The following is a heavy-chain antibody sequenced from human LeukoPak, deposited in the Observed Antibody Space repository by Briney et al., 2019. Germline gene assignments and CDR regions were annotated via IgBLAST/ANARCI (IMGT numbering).Heavy chain of an antibody. Sequence: GGSLRLSCVASGFIFNDYAIHWVRQAPGKGLEWVSGISWNSGSIGYAESVKGRLTISRDNAKNSLYLQMNSLRAEDTALYFCARRWGSYRYFDYWGQGTLATVSS. CDR3: ARRWGSYRYFDY. D-gene: IGHD3-16*02. CDR2: ISWNSGSI. V-gene: IGHV3-9*01. CDR1: GFIFNDYA. J-gene: IGHJ4*02.